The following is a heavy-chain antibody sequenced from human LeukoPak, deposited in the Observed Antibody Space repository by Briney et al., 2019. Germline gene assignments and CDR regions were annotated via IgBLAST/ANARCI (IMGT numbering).Heavy chain of an antibody. V-gene: IGHV3-30*04. CDR2: ISYDGNDR. CDR3: SRRGGPSHFDY. CDR1: GFAFSTYA. Sequence: GGSLRLSCAASGFAFSTYAMHWVSKAPGKGLEWVAVISYDGNDRYYEDSVKGRFTISRDNSKSTLYLQMNSLRAEDTAMYYCSRRGGPSHFDYWGQGILVTVSS. J-gene: IGHJ4*02. D-gene: IGHD3-10*01.